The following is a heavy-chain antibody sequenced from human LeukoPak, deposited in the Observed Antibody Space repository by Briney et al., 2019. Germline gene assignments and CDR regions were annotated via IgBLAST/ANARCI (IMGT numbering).Heavy chain of an antibody. V-gene: IGHV4-59*01. CDR2: IYNSGRT. CDR3: ARGFGEIIRSDYYYYGMDV. CDR1: GGSISGYY. Sequence: SETLSLTCTVSGGSISGYYWSWIRQLPGKGLEWIGYIYNSGRTNYNPSLQSRVTTSVDTSRNQFSLKLRSVTAADTSVYYCARGFGEIIRSDYYYYGMDVWGQGTTVTVSS. J-gene: IGHJ6*02. D-gene: IGHD3-3*01.